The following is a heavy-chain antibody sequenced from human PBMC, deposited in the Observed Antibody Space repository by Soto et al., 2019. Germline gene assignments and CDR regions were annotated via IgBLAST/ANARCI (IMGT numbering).Heavy chain of an antibody. CDR3: AREIAVADYYYYGMDV. J-gene: IGHJ6*02. V-gene: IGHV3-33*01. D-gene: IGHD6-19*01. CDR2: IWDDGSNK. CDR1: GFTFSSYG. Sequence: VQLVESAGGVVQPGRSLRLSCAASGFTFSSYGRHWVRQAPGKGRAWVAVIWDDGSNKYYADSVKGRVPISRDKSKNTLYRQMNSLRAEDRGVYYCAREIAVADYYYYGMDVRGQGTTGTVSS.